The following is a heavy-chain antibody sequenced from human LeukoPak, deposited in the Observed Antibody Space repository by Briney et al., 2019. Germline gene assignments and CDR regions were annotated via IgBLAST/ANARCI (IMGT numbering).Heavy chain of an antibody. V-gene: IGHV1-8*01. CDR1: GYTFTSYD. D-gene: IGHD3-10*01. CDR3: ARGRSGIWFGEGARD. Sequence: ASVKVSCKASGYTFTSYDINWVRQATGQGLEWMGWMNPNSGNTGYAQKFQGRVTMTRNTSISTAYMELSSLRSEDTAVYYCARGRSGIWFGEGARDWGQGTLVAVSS. CDR2: MNPNSGNT. J-gene: IGHJ4*02.